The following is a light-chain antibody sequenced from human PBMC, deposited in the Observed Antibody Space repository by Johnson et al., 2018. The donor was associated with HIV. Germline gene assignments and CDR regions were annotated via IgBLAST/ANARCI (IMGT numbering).Light chain of an antibody. V-gene: IGLV1-51*02. Sequence: QSLLTQPPSVSAAPGQKVTISCSGSSSNIESNYVSWYQQLPGTAPKLLIHENNKRPSGIPDRFSGSKSGTSATLGITGLQTGYEADYYCGTWDSSLSAGGVFGTGTKVTVL. CDR1: SSNIESNY. CDR3: GTWDSSLSAGGV. J-gene: IGLJ1*01. CDR2: ENN.